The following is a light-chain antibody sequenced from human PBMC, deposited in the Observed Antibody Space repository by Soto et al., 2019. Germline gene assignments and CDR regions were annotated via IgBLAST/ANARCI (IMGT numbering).Light chain of an antibody. V-gene: IGKV3-15*01. CDR3: QQYKNWPPLT. CDR1: QSVGSA. J-gene: IGKJ4*01. CDR2: AAS. Sequence: EIVMTQSPATLSVSPGETATLSCRANQSVGSAVAWYQHKPGQAPRILIVAASIRATGVPGRFSGGGSGTEFTLTISSLLSEDFALYYCQQYKNWPPLTFGGGTTVEIK.